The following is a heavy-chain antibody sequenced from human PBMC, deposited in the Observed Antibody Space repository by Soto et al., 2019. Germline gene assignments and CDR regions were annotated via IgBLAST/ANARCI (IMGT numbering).Heavy chain of an antibody. J-gene: IGHJ6*02. V-gene: IGHV3-33*01. CDR3: ARHGADRYYYYYGMDV. Sequence: GGSLRLSCAASGFTFSSYGMHWVRQAPGKGLEWVAVIWYDGSNKYYADSVKGRFTISRDNSKNTLYLQMNSLRAEDTVVYYCARHGADRYYYYYGMDVWGQGTTVTVSS. CDR2: IWYDGSNK. CDR1: GFTFSSYG. D-gene: IGHD3-16*01.